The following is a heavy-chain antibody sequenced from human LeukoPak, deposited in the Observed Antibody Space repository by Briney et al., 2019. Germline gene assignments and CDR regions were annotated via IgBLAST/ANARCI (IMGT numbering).Heavy chain of an antibody. Sequence: SETLSLTCTVSGGSISSYYWSWIRQPPGKGLEWIGYIYYSGSTNYNPSLKSRVTISVDTSKNQFSLKLSSVTAADTAVYYCARVRTFYGDADYWGQGTPVTVSS. CDR2: IYYSGST. CDR1: GGSISSYY. CDR3: ARVRTFYGDADY. J-gene: IGHJ4*02. D-gene: IGHD4-17*01. V-gene: IGHV4-59*01.